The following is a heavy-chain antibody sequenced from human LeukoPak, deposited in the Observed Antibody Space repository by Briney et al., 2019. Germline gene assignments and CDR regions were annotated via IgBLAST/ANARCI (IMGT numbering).Heavy chain of an antibody. V-gene: IGHV3-23*01. D-gene: IGHD5-24*01. CDR3: AKAVEMANNSPFHHGY. Sequence: GGSLRLSCAASGFTFSSYAMTWVRQAPGKGLEWVSIISGSGGSTYYADSVKGRFTISRDNSKNTEYLQMNSLRAEDTAVYYCAKAVEMANNSPFHHGYWGQGTLVTVSS. J-gene: IGHJ4*02. CDR2: ISGSGGST. CDR1: GFTFSSYA.